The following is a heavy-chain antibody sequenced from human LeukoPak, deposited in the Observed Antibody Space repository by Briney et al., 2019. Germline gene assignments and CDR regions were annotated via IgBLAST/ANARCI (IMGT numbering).Heavy chain of an antibody. Sequence: SETLSLTCAVYGGSFSGYYWSWIRQPPGKGLEWIGEINHSGSTNYNPSLKSRVTISVDTSKNQFSLKLSSVTAADTAVYYCARRNAGYSSGWYGYWGQGTLVTVSS. CDR2: INHSGST. J-gene: IGHJ4*02. D-gene: IGHD6-19*01. CDR3: ARRNAGYSSGWYGY. CDR1: GGSFSGYY. V-gene: IGHV4-34*01.